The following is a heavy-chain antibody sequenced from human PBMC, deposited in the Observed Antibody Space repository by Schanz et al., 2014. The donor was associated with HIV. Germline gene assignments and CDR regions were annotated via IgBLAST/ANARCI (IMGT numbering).Heavy chain of an antibody. CDR2: TYNRGTT. D-gene: IGHD4-17*01. Sequence: QVHLQESGPGLVKPSQNLSLTCSVSGTSISRGGFYWIWIRQHPGEGLEWIGYTYNRGTTYYNPSLKSRVSISVDTSKNLFSLELTSVTAADTAVYYCARDGDYDDPGNWGQGTLVTVSS. J-gene: IGHJ4*02. V-gene: IGHV4-31*03. CDR3: ARDGDYDDPGN. CDR1: GTSISRGGFY.